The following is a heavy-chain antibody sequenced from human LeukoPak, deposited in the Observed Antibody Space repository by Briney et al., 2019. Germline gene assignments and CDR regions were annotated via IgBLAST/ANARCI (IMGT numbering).Heavy chain of an antibody. CDR2: ISAYNGNT. Sequence: ASVKVSCKASGYTFTSYAMHWVRHAPGQGLEWMGWISAYNGNTDYAQKVQGRVTMTTDTSTSTAYMELRSLRSDDTAVYYCARVAGLKGRWGYYGDNPGGDWLGPWGQGTLVTVSS. CDR1: GYTFTSYA. D-gene: IGHD4-17*01. J-gene: IGHJ5*02. V-gene: IGHV1-18*01. CDR3: ARVAGLKGRWGYYGDNPGGDWLGP.